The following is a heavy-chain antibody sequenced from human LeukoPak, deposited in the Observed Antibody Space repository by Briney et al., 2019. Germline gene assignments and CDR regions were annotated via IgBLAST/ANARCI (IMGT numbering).Heavy chain of an antibody. CDR3: ARQFFIADRSSWPHFDC. Sequence: PSETLSLTCTVSGGSISGYYWSWIRQPAGKGLEWIGRIYTSGSTKYNPSLKSRVTISVDKSKNQFSLRLSSVTAADTAVYYCARQFFIADRSSWPHFDCWGRGTLVTVSS. D-gene: IGHD6-13*01. CDR1: GGSISGYY. CDR2: IYTSGST. J-gene: IGHJ4*02. V-gene: IGHV4-4*07.